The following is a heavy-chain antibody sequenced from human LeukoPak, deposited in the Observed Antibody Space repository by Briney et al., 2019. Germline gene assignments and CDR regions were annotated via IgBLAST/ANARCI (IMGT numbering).Heavy chain of an antibody. CDR2: IYTSGST. D-gene: IGHD5-12*01. V-gene: IGHV4-61*09. CDR1: GGSIRSGIYS. Sequence: PSETLSLTCTVSGGSIRSGIYSWSWIRQPAGKGLDWIGHIYTSGSTNYNPSLKSRVTISGDTPKNQFSLRLSSVTAADTAVYYCARDSVASTDYGMNVWGQGTTVTVSS. CDR3: ARDSVASTDYGMNV. J-gene: IGHJ6*02.